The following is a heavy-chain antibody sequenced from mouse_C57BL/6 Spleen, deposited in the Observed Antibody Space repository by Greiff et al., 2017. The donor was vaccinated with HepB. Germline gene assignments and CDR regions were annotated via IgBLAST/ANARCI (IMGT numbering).Heavy chain of an antibody. D-gene: IGHD1-1*01. V-gene: IGHV1-26*01. J-gene: IGHJ2*01. CDR1: GYTFTDYY. CDR2: INPNNGGT. CDR3: ARGRHTTVAIDY. Sequence: VQLQQSGPELVKPGASVKISCKASGYTFTDYYMNWVKQSHGKSLEWIGDINPNNGGTSYNQKFKGKATLTVDKSSSTAYMELRSLTSEDSAVYYCARGRHTTVAIDYWGQGTTLTVSS.